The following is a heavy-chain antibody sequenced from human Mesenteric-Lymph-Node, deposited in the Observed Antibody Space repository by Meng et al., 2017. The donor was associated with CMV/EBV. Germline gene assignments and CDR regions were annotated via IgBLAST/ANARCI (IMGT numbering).Heavy chain of an antibody. Sequence: GGSLRLSCAASGFTFSNYEMTWVRQAPGKGLEWLSYISSSGINIYYADPVKGRFTISRDNAKNSLHFQMNSLRVEDTAVYYCARSWFGELIDYYYGMDVWGQGTTVTVSS. J-gene: IGHJ6*02. CDR1: GFTFSNYE. V-gene: IGHV3-48*03. CDR2: ISSSGINI. CDR3: ARSWFGELIDYYYGMDV. D-gene: IGHD3-10*01.